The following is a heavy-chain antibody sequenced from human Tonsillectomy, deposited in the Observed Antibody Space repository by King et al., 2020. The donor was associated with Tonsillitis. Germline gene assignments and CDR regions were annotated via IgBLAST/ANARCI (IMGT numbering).Heavy chain of an antibody. CDR1: GFIFRTYA. V-gene: IGHV3-23*04. Sequence: VQLVESGGGLVQPGGSLRLSCAASGFIFRTYAMSWVRQAPGKGLEWVSTISDSGDSTYYADSVKGRFTISRGNSKNTLYLEMNSLRAEDTAVYYCAKGEVTVTPLHFDYWGQGTLVTVSS. J-gene: IGHJ4*02. CDR3: AKGEVTVTPLHFDY. D-gene: IGHD4-17*01. CDR2: ISDSGDST.